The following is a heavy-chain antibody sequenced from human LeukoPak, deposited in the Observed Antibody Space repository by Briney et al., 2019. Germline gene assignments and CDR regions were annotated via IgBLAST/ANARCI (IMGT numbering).Heavy chain of an antibody. V-gene: IGHV4-4*02. CDR2: TFHSGHT. CDR1: GGSIRNNNW. Sequence: SETLSLTCAVSGGSIRNNNWWSWVRQPPGKGLEWIGETFHSGHTNYNPSLKSRVAMSVDKSKNHFYLNLTSVTAADTAVYYCAKLDRRSNLFDPWGQGTLVTVS. D-gene: IGHD1-1*01. J-gene: IGHJ5*02. CDR3: AKLDRRSNLFDP.